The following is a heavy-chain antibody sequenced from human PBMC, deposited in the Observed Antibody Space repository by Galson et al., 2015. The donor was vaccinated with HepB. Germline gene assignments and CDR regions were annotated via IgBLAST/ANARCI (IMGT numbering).Heavy chain of an antibody. D-gene: IGHD2-15*01. CDR3: AKVYLPKVPDTRFDY. Sequence: SLRLSCAASGFTFSIYAMAWVRQAPGKGLEWISGISDSETRGGFTYYADSVEGRFSISRDDSKNTVYLQLNSLRVEDTAIYYCAKVYLPKVPDTRFDYWGQGTLVTVSS. J-gene: IGHJ4*02. CDR2: ISDSETRGGFT. CDR1: GFTFSIYA. V-gene: IGHV3-23*01.